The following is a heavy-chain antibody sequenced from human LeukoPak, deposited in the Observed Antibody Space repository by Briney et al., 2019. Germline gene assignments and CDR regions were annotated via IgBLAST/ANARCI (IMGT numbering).Heavy chain of an antibody. J-gene: IGHJ6*02. CDR1: GYTLTELS. D-gene: IGHD1-7*01. CDR3: ATSSGGNWSYEAYYYYGMDV. CDR2: FDPEDGET. V-gene: IGHV1-24*01. Sequence: ASVKVSCKVSGYTLTELSMHWVRQAPGEGLEWMGGFDPEDGETIYAQKFQGRVTMTEDTSTDTAYMELSSLRSEDTAVYYCATSSGGNWSYEAYYYYGMDVWGQGTTVTVSS.